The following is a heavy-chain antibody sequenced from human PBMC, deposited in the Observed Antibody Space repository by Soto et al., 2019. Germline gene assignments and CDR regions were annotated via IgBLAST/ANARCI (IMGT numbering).Heavy chain of an antibody. J-gene: IGHJ3*02. CDR2: ISRSGNTM. CDR3: ATWHLQEHAYDI. CDR1: GFTSWDYD. V-gene: IGHV3-11*01. Sequence: PGGSLRLSCAASGFTSWDYDMSWIRQAPGKGLEWVPYISRSGNTMYYGDYVKGRFTISRDNAENSVFLQMISLRAEDTAVYSCATWHLQEHAYDIWGQGTMVTVSS. D-gene: IGHD1-1*01.